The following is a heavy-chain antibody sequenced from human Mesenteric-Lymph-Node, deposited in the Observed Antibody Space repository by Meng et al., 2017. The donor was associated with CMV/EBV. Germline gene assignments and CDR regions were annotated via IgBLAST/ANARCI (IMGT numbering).Heavy chain of an antibody. J-gene: IGHJ6*02. CDR2: INSDGSST. Sequence: GGSLRLSCAASGFTFSSYWMHWVRQAPGKGLVWVSRINSDGSSTSYADSVKGRFTISRDNAKNTLYLQMNSLRAEDTAVYYCAREEGSSWRFYYYYYGMDVWGQGTTVTVSS. CDR3: AREEGSSWRFYYYYYGMDV. CDR1: GFTFSSYW. V-gene: IGHV3-74*01. D-gene: IGHD6-13*01.